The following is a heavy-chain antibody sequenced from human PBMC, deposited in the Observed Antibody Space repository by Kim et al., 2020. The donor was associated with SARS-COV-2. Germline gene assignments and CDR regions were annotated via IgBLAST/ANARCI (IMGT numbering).Heavy chain of an antibody. J-gene: IGHJ4*02. CDR3: ARARGYSYGSLDY. Sequence: YNPALKSRGTISVDTSRNQFSLQLNSVTAADTAVYYCARARGYSYGSLDYWGQGTLVTVSS. V-gene: IGHV4-39*01. D-gene: IGHD5-18*01.